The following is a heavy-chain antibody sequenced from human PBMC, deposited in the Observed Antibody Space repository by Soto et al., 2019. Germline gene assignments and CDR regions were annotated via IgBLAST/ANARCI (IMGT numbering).Heavy chain of an antibody. J-gene: IGHJ6*02. CDR1: GGSISSYY. Sequence: SETLSLTCTVSGGSISSYYCSWIRHPPGKGLEWIGYSYYSGSTNYNPSIKGRVTIAADTSDRQISLKASSVTAADTAVYYFARDVGVRYFITGPGYSYGIDVWGQGTTVTVSS. D-gene: IGHD3-10*01. CDR2: SYYSGST. V-gene: IGHV4-59*01. CDR3: ARDVGVRYFITGPGYSYGIDV.